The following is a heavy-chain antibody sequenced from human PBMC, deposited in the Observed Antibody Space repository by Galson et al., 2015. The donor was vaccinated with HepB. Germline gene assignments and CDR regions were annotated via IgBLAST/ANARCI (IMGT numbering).Heavy chain of an antibody. J-gene: IGHJ3*02. D-gene: IGHD3-22*01. CDR3: AKVNVPMRHPPYAFDI. CDR2: ISGSGGST. Sequence: SLRLSCAASGFTFSSYAMSWVRQAPGKGLEWVSAISGSGGSTYYADSVKGRFTISRDNSKNTLYLQMDSLRAEDTAVYYCAKVNVPMRHPPYAFDIWGQGTMVTVSS. V-gene: IGHV3-23*01. CDR1: GFTFSSYA.